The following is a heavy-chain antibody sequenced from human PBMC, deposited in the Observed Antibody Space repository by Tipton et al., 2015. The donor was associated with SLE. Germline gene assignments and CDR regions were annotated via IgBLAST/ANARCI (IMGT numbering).Heavy chain of an antibody. CDR3: ARDRAMIVVHDAFDI. V-gene: IGHV3-30*04. CDR2: ISYDGSNK. CDR1: GFTFSSYA. D-gene: IGHD3-22*01. Sequence: RSLRLSCAASGFTFSSYAMHWVRQAPGKGLEWVAVISYDGSNKYYADSVKGRFTISRDNSKNTLYLQMNSLRAEDTAVYYCARDRAMIVVHDAFDIWGQGTMVTVSS. J-gene: IGHJ3*02.